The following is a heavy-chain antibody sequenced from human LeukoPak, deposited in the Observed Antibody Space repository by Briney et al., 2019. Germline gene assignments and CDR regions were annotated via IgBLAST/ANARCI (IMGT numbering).Heavy chain of an antibody. V-gene: IGHV1-69*13. Sequence: SVKVSCKASGGTFSSYAISWVRQAPGQGLEWMGGIITIFGTANYAQKFQGRVTITADESTSTAYMELSSLRSEDTAVYYCASGPGTPKGIDYWGQGTLVTVSS. CDR3: ASGPGTPKGIDY. D-gene: IGHD1-26*01. J-gene: IGHJ4*02. CDR2: IITIFGTA. CDR1: GGTFSSYA.